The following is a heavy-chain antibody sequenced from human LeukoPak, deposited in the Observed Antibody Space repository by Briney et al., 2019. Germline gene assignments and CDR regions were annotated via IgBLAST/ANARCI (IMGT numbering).Heavy chain of an antibody. Sequence: PGGSLRLSCAVSGFTFSHAWMSWVRQAPGKGRWWVGRIKSKIDGGTTDYGAPVKGRFTISRDDSKNTLYLQMNSLKSEDTAVYYCTTIRGFCSGRSCLGYWGQGTLVTVSS. CDR3: TTIRGFCSGRSCLGY. D-gene: IGHD2-15*01. J-gene: IGHJ4*02. V-gene: IGHV3-15*01. CDR1: GFTFSHAW. CDR2: IKSKIDGGTT.